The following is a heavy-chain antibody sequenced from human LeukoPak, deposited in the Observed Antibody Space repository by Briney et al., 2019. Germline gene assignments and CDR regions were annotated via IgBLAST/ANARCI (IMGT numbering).Heavy chain of an antibody. CDR3: AKGPLIEVAGTTWDY. V-gene: IGHV3-11*04. Sequence: GGSLRLSCAASGFTFSDYYMSWIRQAPGKGLEWVSYISSSSSTIYYADSVKGRFTISRDNSKNTLYLQMNSLRAEDTAVYYCAKGPLIEVAGTTWDYWGQGTLVTVSS. CDR1: GFTFSDYY. CDR2: ISSSSSTI. J-gene: IGHJ4*02. D-gene: IGHD6-19*01.